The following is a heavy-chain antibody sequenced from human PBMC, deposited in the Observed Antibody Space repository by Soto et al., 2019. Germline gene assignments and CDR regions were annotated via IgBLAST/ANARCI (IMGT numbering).Heavy chain of an antibody. CDR1: GFTFSSYS. Sequence: VQLVESGGGLVKPGGSLRLSCADSGFTFSSYSMNWVRLAPGKGLEWVSSISSSISSIYYADSVKGRFTISRDNAKNSLYLQMNSLRSEDSAVYSCAGYCSGGSCYSESDYWGQGTLVTVPS. V-gene: IGHV3-21*01. CDR3: AGYCSGGSCYSESDY. J-gene: IGHJ4*02. D-gene: IGHD2-15*01. CDR2: ISSSISSI.